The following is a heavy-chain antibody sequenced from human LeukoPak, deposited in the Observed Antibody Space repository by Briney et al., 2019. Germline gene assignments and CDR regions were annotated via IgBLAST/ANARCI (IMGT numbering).Heavy chain of an antibody. CDR2: IRPNSGGT. D-gene: IGHD6-19*01. CDR1: GYTFGAYY. V-gene: IGHV1-2*02. Sequence: GASVKVSCKASGYTFGAYYMYWVRQAPGQGLEWMGWIRPNSGGTNYAQKLQGRVTMTTDTSTSTAYMELRSLRSDDTAVYYCAREYSSGCFDYWGQGTLVTVSS. CDR3: AREYSSGCFDY. J-gene: IGHJ4*02.